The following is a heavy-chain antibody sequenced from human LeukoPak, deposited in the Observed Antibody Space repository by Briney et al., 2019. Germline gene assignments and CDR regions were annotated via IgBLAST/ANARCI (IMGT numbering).Heavy chain of an antibody. J-gene: IGHJ3*02. D-gene: IGHD6-13*01. Sequence: SETLSLTCAVYGGSFSGYYWSWIRQPPGKGLEWIGEINHSGSTNYNPSLKSRVTISVDTSKNQFSLKLSSVTAADTAVYYCATVVKGCSSRESRWAFDIWGQGTMVTVSS. CDR1: GGSFSGYY. V-gene: IGHV4-34*01. CDR2: INHSGST. CDR3: ATVVKGCSSRESRWAFDI.